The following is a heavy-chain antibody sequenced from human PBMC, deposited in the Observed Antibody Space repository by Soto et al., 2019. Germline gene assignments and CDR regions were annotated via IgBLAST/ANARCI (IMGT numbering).Heavy chain of an antibody. D-gene: IGHD6-13*01. CDR3: ARELGESIAAAGKYFDY. CDR1: GGTFSSYA. Sequence: VASVKVSCKASGGTFSSYAISWVRQAPGQGLEWMGGIIPIFGTANYAQKFQGRVTITADESTSTAYMELSSLRSEDTAVYYCARELGESIAAAGKYFDYWGQGTLVTVSS. J-gene: IGHJ4*02. V-gene: IGHV1-69*13. CDR2: IIPIFGTA.